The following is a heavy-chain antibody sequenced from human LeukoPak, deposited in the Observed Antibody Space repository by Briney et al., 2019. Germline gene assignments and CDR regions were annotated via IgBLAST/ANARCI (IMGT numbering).Heavy chain of an antibody. V-gene: IGHV3-21*01. CDR2: ISSSSYI. D-gene: IGHD6-6*01. J-gene: IGHJ4*02. Sequence: PGGSLRLSCAASGFTFSSYGMHWVRQAPGKGLEWVSSISSSSYIYYADSVKGRFTISRDNAKNSLYLQMNSLRAEDTAVYYCARGGVVGFRTVIAARPPTTIDYWGQGTLVTVSS. CDR1: GFTFSSYG. CDR3: ARGGVVGFRTVIAARPPTTIDY.